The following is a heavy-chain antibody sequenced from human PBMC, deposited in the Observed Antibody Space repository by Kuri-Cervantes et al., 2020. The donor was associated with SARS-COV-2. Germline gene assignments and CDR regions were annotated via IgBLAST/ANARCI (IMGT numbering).Heavy chain of an antibody. CDR3: ARVNGDYADAFDI. CDR1: GYTFTGYY. Sequence: ASVKVSCKASGYTFTGYYMHWVRQAPGQGLEWMGWINPNSGGTNYAQKFQGRVTMTRDTSISTAYMELSRLRSDDTAVYYCARVNGDYADAFDIWGQGTMVTVS. V-gene: IGHV1-2*02. CDR2: INPNSGGT. J-gene: IGHJ3*02. D-gene: IGHD4-17*01.